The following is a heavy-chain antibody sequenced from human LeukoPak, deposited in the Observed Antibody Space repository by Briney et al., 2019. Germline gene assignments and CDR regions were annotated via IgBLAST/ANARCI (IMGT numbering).Heavy chain of an antibody. V-gene: IGHV4-59*01. CDR2: IYYSGST. CDR1: GGSISSYY. Sequence: SETLSLTCTVSGGSISSYYWSWIRQPPGKGLEWIGYIYYSGSTNYNPSLKSRVTISVDTSKNQFSLKLSSVTAADTAVYYCARGVYSSGWYVSDYWGQGTLVTVSS. J-gene: IGHJ4*02. CDR3: ARGVYSSGWYVSDY. D-gene: IGHD6-19*01.